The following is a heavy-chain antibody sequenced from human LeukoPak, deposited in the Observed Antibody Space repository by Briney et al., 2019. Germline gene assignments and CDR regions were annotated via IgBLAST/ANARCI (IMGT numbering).Heavy chain of an antibody. D-gene: IGHD3-16*01. Sequence: GGTLRLSCAVSGFTLSNYAMSWVRQAPGKGLEWDSGISSSGGSTYYPDSVKGRFTISRDNSKNTLFLLMNSLRAEDTAVYYCAKDVMITFGPVMAPPFDYWGQGTLVTVSS. J-gene: IGHJ4*02. CDR1: GFTLSNYA. CDR2: ISSSGGST. CDR3: AKDVMITFGPVMAPPFDY. V-gene: IGHV3-23*01.